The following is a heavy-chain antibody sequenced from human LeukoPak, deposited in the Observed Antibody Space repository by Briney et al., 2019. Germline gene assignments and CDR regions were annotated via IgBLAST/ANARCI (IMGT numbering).Heavy chain of an antibody. Sequence: SETLSLTCTVSGGSISSYYWSWIRQPPGKGLEWIGYIDYSGSTKHNPPLKSRVTISIDASKSQFSLKLSSVTAADTAVYYCARTYGSGSLIFDYWGQGTLVTVSS. CDR3: ARTYGSGSLIFDY. D-gene: IGHD3-10*01. V-gene: IGHV4-59*01. CDR1: GGSISSYY. CDR2: IDYSGST. J-gene: IGHJ4*02.